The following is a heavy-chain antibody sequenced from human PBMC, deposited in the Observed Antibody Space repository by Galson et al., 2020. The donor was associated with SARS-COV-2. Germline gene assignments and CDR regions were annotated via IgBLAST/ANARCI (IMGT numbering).Heavy chain of an antibody. Sequence: SQTLSLPCAVSGGSISSSNWWSWVRQPPGKGLEWIGEIYHSGSTNYNPSLKSRVTISVDKSKNQFSLKLSSVTAADTAVYYCARDIVPAPAFDIWGQGTMVTVSS. V-gene: IGHV4-4*02. CDR3: ARDIVPAPAFDI. D-gene: IGHD2-2*01. CDR1: GGSISSSNW. J-gene: IGHJ3*02. CDR2: IYHSGST.